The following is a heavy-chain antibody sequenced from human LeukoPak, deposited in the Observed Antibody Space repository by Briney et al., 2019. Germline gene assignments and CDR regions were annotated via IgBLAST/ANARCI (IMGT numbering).Heavy chain of an antibody. J-gene: IGHJ4*02. V-gene: IGHV1-2*02. Sequence: ASVMVSCKASGYTFTGYYMHWVRQAPGQGLEWMGWINPNSGGTNYAQKFQGRVTMTRDTSISTAYMELSRLRSDDAAVYYCARYPISMVREPFDYWGQGTLVTVSS. D-gene: IGHD3-10*01. CDR1: GYTFTGYY. CDR3: ARYPISMVREPFDY. CDR2: INPNSGGT.